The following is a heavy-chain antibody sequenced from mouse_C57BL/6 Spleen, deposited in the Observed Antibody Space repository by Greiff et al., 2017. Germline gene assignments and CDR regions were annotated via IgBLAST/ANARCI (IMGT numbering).Heavy chain of an antibody. J-gene: IGHJ1*03. CDR1: GYTFTSYW. Sequence: QVQLQQPGAELVKPGASVKLSCKASGYTFTSYWMHWVKQRPGRGLEWIGRIDPNSGGTKYNEKFKSKATLTVNKPSSTAYMQLSSLTSEDSAVYYCARERTTVVPYWYFDVWGTGTTVTVSS. V-gene: IGHV1-72*01. D-gene: IGHD1-1*01. CDR3: ARERTTVVPYWYFDV. CDR2: IDPNSGGT.